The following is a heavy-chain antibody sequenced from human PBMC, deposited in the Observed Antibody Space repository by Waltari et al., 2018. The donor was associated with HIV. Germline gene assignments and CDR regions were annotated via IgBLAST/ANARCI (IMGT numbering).Heavy chain of an antibody. CDR1: GDSITTSF. J-gene: IGHJ4*02. V-gene: IGHV4-59*01. D-gene: IGHD3-22*01. Sequence: QVQLQESGPGLVKPSETLSLTCSVSGDSITTSFWTWIRQPPGKGLEWIRYIYYSGNANYNPSLKSRVSMSLDTSRNQFSLKLTSVTAADAAVYYCARGGTFDSAGHYLFVSWGQGTLVTVSS. CDR2: IYYSGNA. CDR3: ARGGTFDSAGHYLFVS.